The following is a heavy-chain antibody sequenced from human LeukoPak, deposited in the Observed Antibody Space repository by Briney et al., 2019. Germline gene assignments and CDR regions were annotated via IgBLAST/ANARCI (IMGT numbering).Heavy chain of an antibody. D-gene: IGHD6-19*01. CDR1: GFTFEDYA. CDR2: ISWNSNSI. Sequence: PGGSLRLSCAASGFTFEDYAMHWVRQAPGKGLEWVSGISWNSNSIGYADSVKGRFTISRDNSKNTLYLQMNSLRSEDTAAYYCARGEQWLGSFDYWGQGTLVTVSS. CDR3: ARGEQWLGSFDY. J-gene: IGHJ4*02. V-gene: IGHV3-9*01.